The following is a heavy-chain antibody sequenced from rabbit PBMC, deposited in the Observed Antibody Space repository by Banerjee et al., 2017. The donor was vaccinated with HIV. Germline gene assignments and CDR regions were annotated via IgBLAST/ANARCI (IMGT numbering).Heavy chain of an antibody. Sequence: QEQLEESGGGLVKPEGSLTLTCKASGFDLSSAYYMCWVRQAPGKGLEWIACIHTVNMKTYYARWAKGRFTISKTSSTTVTLQVTSLTAADTAMYFCARGLGTIRLDLRGQGTLVTVS. CDR1: GFDLSSAYY. J-gene: IGHJ3*01. V-gene: IGHV1S45*01. CDR3: ARGLGTIRLDL. D-gene: IGHD2-1*01. CDR2: IHTVNMKT.